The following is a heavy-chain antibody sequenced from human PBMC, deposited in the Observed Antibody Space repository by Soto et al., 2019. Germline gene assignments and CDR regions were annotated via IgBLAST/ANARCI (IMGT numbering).Heavy chain of an antibody. CDR3: AKAHTVLVTAAFDY. CDR2: ISGSGSST. CDR1: GFTFGSYA. D-gene: IGHD2-21*02. Sequence: PGGSLRLSCAASGFTFGSYAMSWVRQAPGRGLEWVSSISGSGSSTYYADSVKGRFTISRDNSKNTLYLQMNSLRAEDTAVFYCAKAHTVLVTAAFDYWGRGAMVTVSS. V-gene: IGHV3-23*01. J-gene: IGHJ4*02.